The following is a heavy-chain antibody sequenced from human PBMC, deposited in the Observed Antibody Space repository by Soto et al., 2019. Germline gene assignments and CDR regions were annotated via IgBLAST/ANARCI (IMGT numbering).Heavy chain of an antibody. D-gene: IGHD5-12*01. CDR1: GFSLTTRPVG. J-gene: IGHJ4*02. CDR2: IYWDDDK. Sequence: DSGPTLVNPTQTLTLTCTFSGFSLTTRPVGVGWIRQAPGKALEWLVVIYWDDDKRYSPSLRSRLTITKVTSKNQVVLTMTDMETVDTATYYCAHRSGGYTWNDGYFDIWGQALLVT. CDR3: AHRSGGYTWNDGYFDI. V-gene: IGHV2-5*02.